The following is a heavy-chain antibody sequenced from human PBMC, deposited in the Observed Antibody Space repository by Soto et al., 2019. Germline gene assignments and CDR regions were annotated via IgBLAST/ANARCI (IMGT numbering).Heavy chain of an antibody. Sequence: PGEALNISCEGSGYSFTSYFISWVRQMPGKGLEWMGRIDPSDSYTNYSPSFQGHVTISADKSISTAYLQWSSLKASDTAMYYCARHSVWAAAGSGYYYYGMDVWGQGTTVTVSS. D-gene: IGHD6-13*01. J-gene: IGHJ6*02. V-gene: IGHV5-10-1*01. CDR2: IDPSDSYT. CDR1: GYSFTSYF. CDR3: ARHSVWAAAGSGYYYYGMDV.